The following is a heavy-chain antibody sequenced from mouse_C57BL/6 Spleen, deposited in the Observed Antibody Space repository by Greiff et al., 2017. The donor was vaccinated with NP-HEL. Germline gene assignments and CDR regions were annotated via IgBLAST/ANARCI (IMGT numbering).Heavy chain of an antibody. CDR2: IWSGGST. Sequence: VQVVESGPGLVQPSQSLSITCTVSGFSLTSYGVHWVRQSPGKGLEWLGVIWSGGSTDYNAAFISRLSISKDNSKSQVFFKMNSLQADDTAIYYCARGLLFFYYAVDYWGQGTSVTVSS. D-gene: IGHD2-10*01. J-gene: IGHJ4*01. V-gene: IGHV2-2*01. CDR1: GFSLTSYG. CDR3: ARGLLFFYYAVDY.